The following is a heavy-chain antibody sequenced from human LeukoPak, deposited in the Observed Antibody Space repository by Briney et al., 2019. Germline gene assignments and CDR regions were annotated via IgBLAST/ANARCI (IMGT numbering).Heavy chain of an antibody. CDR2: ISGSGGST. J-gene: IGHJ4*02. Sequence: GGSLRLSCAASGYTFSSYAMSWVRQAPGKGLEWVSAISGSGGSTYYADSVKGRFTISRDNSKNTLYLQMNSLRAEDTAVYYCAKVISDGGNSWRGQGTLVTVSS. CDR1: GYTFSSYA. V-gene: IGHV3-23*01. CDR3: AKVISDGGNSW. D-gene: IGHD2-21*02.